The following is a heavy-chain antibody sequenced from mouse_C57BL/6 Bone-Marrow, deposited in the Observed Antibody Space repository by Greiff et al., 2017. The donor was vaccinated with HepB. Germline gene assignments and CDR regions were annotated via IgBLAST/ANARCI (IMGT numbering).Heavy chain of an antibody. CDR1: GYTFTSYW. V-gene: IGHV1-50*01. Sequence: QVHVKQPGAELVKPGASVKLSCKASGYTFTSYWMQWVKQRPGQGLEWIGEIDPSDSYTNYNQKFKGKATLTVDTSSSTAYMQLSSLTSEDSAVYYCARRGHWGQGTTLTVSS. J-gene: IGHJ2*01. CDR2: IDPSDSYT. CDR3: ARRGH.